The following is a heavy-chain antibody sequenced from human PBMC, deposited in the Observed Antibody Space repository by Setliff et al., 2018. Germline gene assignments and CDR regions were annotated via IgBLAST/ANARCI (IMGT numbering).Heavy chain of an antibody. J-gene: IGHJ4*02. Sequence: SETLSLTCTVSGGSIDSGDYYWNWIRQPPGKGLEWIGYIYFSGSTYYNPSLKSRVTLSLDTSKNQFSLKLNSVTAADTAVYYCAKVQESIVGALEYWGQGALVTVSS. CDR2: IYFSGST. D-gene: IGHD1-26*01. CDR3: AKVQESIVGALEY. V-gene: IGHV4-30-4*08. CDR1: GGSIDSGDYY.